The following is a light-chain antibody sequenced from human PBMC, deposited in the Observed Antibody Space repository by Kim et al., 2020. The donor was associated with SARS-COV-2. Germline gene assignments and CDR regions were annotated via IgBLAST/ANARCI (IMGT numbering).Light chain of an antibody. CDR3: SSYTGSTTLVV. Sequence: QSALTQPASVSGSPGQSITISCTGTSSDVGGYNYVSWYQQLPGKAPQLMVYGVTNRPSGVSYRFSGSKSGNTASLTISGLQAEDEGDYYCSSYTGSTTLVVFGGGTQLTVL. J-gene: IGLJ2*01. CDR2: GVT. CDR1: SSDVGGYNY. V-gene: IGLV2-14*03.